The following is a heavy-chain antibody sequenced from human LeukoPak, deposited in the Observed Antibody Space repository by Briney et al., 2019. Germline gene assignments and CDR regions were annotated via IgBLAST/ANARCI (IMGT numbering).Heavy chain of an antibody. Sequence: ASVKVSCKASGYNFISYYMHWVRQAPGQGLEWMGIINPSGGSTSYAQKFQDRVTMTRDTSTSTVYMELSSLKSEDTAVYYCAREDVVLVDAVRYQYYGMDVWGQGTTVTVSS. CDR1: GYNFISYY. CDR3: AREDVVLVDAVRYQYYGMDV. J-gene: IGHJ6*02. V-gene: IGHV1-46*01. CDR2: INPSGGST. D-gene: IGHD2-8*01.